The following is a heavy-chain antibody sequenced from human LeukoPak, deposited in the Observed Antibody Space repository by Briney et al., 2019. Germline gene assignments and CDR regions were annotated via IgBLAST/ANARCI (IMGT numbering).Heavy chain of an antibody. J-gene: IGHJ4*02. CDR1: GFTFSSYW. CDR3: ARFSLRTEEYYDFWSGYHFDY. Sequence: PGGSLRLSCAASGFTFSSYWMSWVRQAPGKGLEWVANIKQDGSEKYYVDSVKGRFTISRDNAKNSLYLQMNSLRAEDTAVYYCARFSLRTEEYYDFWSGYHFDYWGQGTLVTVSS. D-gene: IGHD3-3*01. V-gene: IGHV3-7*01. CDR2: IKQDGSEK.